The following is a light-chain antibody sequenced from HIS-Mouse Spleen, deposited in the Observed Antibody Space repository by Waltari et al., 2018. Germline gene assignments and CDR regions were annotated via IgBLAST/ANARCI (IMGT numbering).Light chain of an antibody. CDR3: SSYTSSSTWV. CDR1: SSDVGGYNY. Sequence: QSALTQPASVSGSPGQSITISCTGTSSDVGGYNYVTWYQQHPGKAPKLRIYDVSNRPSGVSNRCSGSKSRNTASLTISVLQAEDEADYYCSSYTSSSTWVFGGGTKLTVL. CDR2: DVS. J-gene: IGLJ3*02. V-gene: IGLV2-14*03.